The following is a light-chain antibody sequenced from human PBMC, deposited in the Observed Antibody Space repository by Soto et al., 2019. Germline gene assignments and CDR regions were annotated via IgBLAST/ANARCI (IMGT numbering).Light chain of an antibody. CDR2: GAS. CDR1: QSVSSSY. Sequence: EIELTQSPCTLSLSPGERATLSCRASQSVSSSYLAWYQQKPGQAPRLLIYGASSRATGIPDRFSGSGSGTDFTLTISRLQPEDFAVYYCQQYGSSPLTFGQGTKLEIK. V-gene: IGKV3-20*01. J-gene: IGKJ2*01. CDR3: QQYGSSPLT.